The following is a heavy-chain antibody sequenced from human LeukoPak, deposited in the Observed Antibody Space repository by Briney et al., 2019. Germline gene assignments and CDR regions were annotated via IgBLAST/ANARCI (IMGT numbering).Heavy chain of an antibody. CDR2: IRHREYGGTA. J-gene: IGHJ4*02. CDR3: ARERAGDVDY. Sequence: GGSLRLSCATSGFTFGVVAMDWIRQAPGKGLEWVGFIRHREYGGTAEYAASVNGRFAISRDDSKSIVYLQMNDLRTEDTGVYYCARERAGDVDYWGLETLVTVSS. V-gene: IGHV3-49*03. CDR1: GFTFGVVA.